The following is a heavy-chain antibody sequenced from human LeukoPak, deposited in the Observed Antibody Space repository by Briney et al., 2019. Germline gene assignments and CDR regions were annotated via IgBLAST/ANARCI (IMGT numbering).Heavy chain of an antibody. Sequence: GRSLRLSCAASGFTFSSYAMHWVRQAPGKGLEWVAVISYDGSNKYYADSVKGRFTISRDSSKNTLYLQMNSLRAEDTAVYYCARESVPNFDYWGQGTLVTVSS. CDR1: GFTFSSYA. J-gene: IGHJ4*02. CDR3: ARESVPNFDY. V-gene: IGHV3-30*01. CDR2: ISYDGSNK. D-gene: IGHD1-1*01.